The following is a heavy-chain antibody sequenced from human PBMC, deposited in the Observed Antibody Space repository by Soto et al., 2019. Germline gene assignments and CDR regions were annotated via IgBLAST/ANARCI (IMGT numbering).Heavy chain of an antibody. CDR2: INSDGSST. CDR3: ARGTPAMVFYYYMDV. D-gene: IGHD5-18*01. CDR1: GFTFSSYW. Sequence: GGSLRLSCAASGFTFSSYWMHWVRQAPGKGLVWVSRINSDGSSTSYADSVKGRFTISRDNAKNTLYLQMNSLRAEDTAVYYCARGTPAMVFYYYMDVWGKGTTVTVSS. V-gene: IGHV3-74*01. J-gene: IGHJ6*03.